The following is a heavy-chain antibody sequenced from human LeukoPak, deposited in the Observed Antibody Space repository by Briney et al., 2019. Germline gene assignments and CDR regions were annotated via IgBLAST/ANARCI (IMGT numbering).Heavy chain of an antibody. CDR2: INPNSGGT. V-gene: IGHV1-2*02. Sequence: ASVKVSCKASGYTFTVYYMQWVRQAPGQGLEWMGWINPNSGGTNYAQKFQGRVTMTRDTSITTAYMELSRLRSDDTAVYYCARAGYSGYENDAFDIWGQGTMVTVSS. J-gene: IGHJ3*02. D-gene: IGHD5-12*01. CDR1: GYTFTVYY. CDR3: ARAGYSGYENDAFDI.